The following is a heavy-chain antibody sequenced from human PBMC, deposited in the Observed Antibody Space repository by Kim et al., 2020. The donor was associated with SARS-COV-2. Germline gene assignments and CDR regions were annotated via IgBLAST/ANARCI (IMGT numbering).Heavy chain of an antibody. Sequence: GGSLRLSCAASGFTFSSYAMNWVRQAPGKGLEWVSGIGGSGGSTYYADSVKGHYTIYRDNSKNTLYLQVNSLRAGDTAVYYCAKDLFPGVVSATLDYWGHGTLVFASS. D-gene: IGHD2-15*01. CDR1: GFTFSSYA. J-gene: IGHJ4*01. V-gene: IGHV3-23*01. CDR2: IGGSGGST. CDR3: AKDLFPGVVSATLDY.